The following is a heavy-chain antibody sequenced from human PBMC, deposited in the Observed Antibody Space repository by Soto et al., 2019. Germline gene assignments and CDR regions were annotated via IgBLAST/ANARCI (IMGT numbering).Heavy chain of an antibody. V-gene: IGHV4-39*01. Sequence: SETLSLTCTVSGGSISSSSYYWGWIRQPPGKGLQWIGSIYYIGSTYYNPSLKSRVSISVDTSKNQFSLKLSSVTAADTAVYYCARHKKRPGIATAGIYYFDYWGQGTLVTVSS. J-gene: IGHJ4*02. D-gene: IGHD6-13*01. CDR1: GGSISSSSYY. CDR3: ARHKKRPGIATAGIYYFDY. CDR2: IYYIGST.